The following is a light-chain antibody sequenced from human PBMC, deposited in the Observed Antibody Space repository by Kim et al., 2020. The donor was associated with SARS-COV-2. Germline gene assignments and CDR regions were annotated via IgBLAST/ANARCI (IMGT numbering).Light chain of an antibody. V-gene: IGLV2-11*01. J-gene: IGLJ2*01. Sequence: QSALTQPRSVSGSPGQSVTISCTGTSSDVGSYNYVSWYQQHPGNAPKLIIYDVTKRPSGVPDRFSGSKSGNTASLTISGLQAEDEADYYCCSYAGSVVFGGGTQLTVL. CDR2: DVT. CDR1: SSDVGSYNY. CDR3: CSYAGSVV.